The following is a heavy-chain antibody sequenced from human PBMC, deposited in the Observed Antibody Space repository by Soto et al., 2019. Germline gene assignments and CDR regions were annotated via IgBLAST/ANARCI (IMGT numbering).Heavy chain of an antibody. CDR3: ARRRTGSSRSRRDAFDI. Sequence: QVQLVQSGAEVKKPGASVKVSCKASGYTFTSYGISWVRQAPGQGLEWMGWISAYNGNTNYAQKLQGRVTMTTDTSTSTAYMELRSLRSDETAVYYCARRRTGSSRSRRDAFDIWGQGTMVTVSS. V-gene: IGHV1-18*01. CDR1: GYTFTSYG. D-gene: IGHD6-13*01. J-gene: IGHJ3*02. CDR2: ISAYNGNT.